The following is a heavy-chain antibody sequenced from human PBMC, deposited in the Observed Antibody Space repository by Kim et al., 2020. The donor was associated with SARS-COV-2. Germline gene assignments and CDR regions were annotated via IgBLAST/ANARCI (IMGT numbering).Heavy chain of an antibody. V-gene: IGHV3-21*01. CDR2: ISSSSSYI. D-gene: IGHD3-10*01. CDR1: GFTFSSYS. J-gene: IGHJ6*02. Sequence: GGSLRLSCAASGFTFSSYSMNWVRQAPGKGLEWVSSISSSSSYIYYADSVKGRFTISRDNAKNSLYLQMNSLRAEDTAVYYCARDLLWFGESRYYYYYGMDVWGQGTTVTVSS. CDR3: ARDLLWFGESRYYYYYGMDV.